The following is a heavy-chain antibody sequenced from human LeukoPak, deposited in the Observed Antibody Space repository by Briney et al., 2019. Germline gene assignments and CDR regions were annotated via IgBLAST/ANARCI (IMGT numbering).Heavy chain of an antibody. CDR2: IHYTGAT. J-gene: IGHJ4*02. D-gene: IGHD6-19*01. V-gene: IGHV4-39*01. CDR3: ARMYTDGWYEY. CDR1: DDSVNNNLYF. Sequence: SETLSLTCSVSDDSVNNNLYFWAWIRQPPGKGLKWVGSIHYTGATYYSPSLKSRVTIPIDTSKNQFSLRLTSLTAADTAVYYCARMYTDGWYEYWGQGILVTVSS.